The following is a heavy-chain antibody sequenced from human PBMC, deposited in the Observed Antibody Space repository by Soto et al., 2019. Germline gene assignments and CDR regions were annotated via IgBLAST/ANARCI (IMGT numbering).Heavy chain of an antibody. V-gene: IGHV3-15*01. CDR3: TSDVGYSSGWYRFDP. Sequence: PGGSLRLSCAASGFTFSNAWMTWVRQAPGKGLEWVGRIKSKTDGGTTDYAAPVKGRFTISRDDSKNMLYLQMNSLKTEDTAVYYCTSDVGYSSGWYRFDPWGQGTLVTVSS. CDR1: GFTFSNAW. D-gene: IGHD6-19*01. CDR2: IKSKTDGGTT. J-gene: IGHJ5*02.